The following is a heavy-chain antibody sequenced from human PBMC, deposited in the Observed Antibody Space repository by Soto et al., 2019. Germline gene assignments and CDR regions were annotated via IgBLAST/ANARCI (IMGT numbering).Heavy chain of an antibody. CDR2: INTDGSST. CDR3: ARFRVDGDYVP. J-gene: IGHJ5*02. CDR1: GFTFSSYW. D-gene: IGHD4-17*01. V-gene: IGHV3-74*01. Sequence: EVQLVESGGGLVQPGGSLRLSCAASGFTFSSYWMHWVRQAPGKGLVWVSRINTDGSSTSYADSVKGRFTISRDNAKNMVCLQMNSLRAEDTAVYYCARFRVDGDYVPWGQGTLVTVSS.